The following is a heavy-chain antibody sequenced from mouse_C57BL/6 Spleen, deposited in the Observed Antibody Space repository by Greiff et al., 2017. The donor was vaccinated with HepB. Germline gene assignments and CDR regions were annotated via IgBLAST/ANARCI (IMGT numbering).Heavy chain of an antibody. CDR3: ARWDYFFDY. CDR1: GYAFSSSW. V-gene: IGHV1-82*01. D-gene: IGHD4-1*01. Sequence: LVESGPELVKPGASVKISCKASGYAFSSSWMNWVKQRPGKGLEWIGRIYPGDGDTNYNGKFKGKATLTADKSSSTAYMQLSSLTSEDSAVYFCARWDYFFDYWGQGTTLTVSS. CDR2: IYPGDGDT. J-gene: IGHJ2*01.